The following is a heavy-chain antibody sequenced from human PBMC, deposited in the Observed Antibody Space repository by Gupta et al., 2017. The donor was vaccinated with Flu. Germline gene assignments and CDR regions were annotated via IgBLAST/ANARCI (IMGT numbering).Heavy chain of an antibody. Sequence: QVQLVESGGGVVQPGRSLRLSCAASGFTFSSYGMHWVRQAPGKGLEWVAVISYDGSNKYYADSVKGRFTISRDNSKNTLYLQMNSLRAEDTAVYYCAKDFRARDFWSGQTYYYYGMDVWGQGTTVTVSS. D-gene: IGHD3-3*01. CDR2: ISYDGSNK. CDR3: AKDFRARDFWSGQTYYYYGMDV. V-gene: IGHV3-30*18. CDR1: GFTFSSYG. J-gene: IGHJ6*02.